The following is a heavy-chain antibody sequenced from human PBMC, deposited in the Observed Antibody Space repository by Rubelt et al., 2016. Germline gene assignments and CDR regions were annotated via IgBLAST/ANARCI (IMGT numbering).Heavy chain of an antibody. CDR2: INQDGSEK. J-gene: IGHJ4*02. D-gene: IGHD3-22*01. CDR3: ARGAGYYDSSGYRFDY. CDR1: GFTFTTYW. Sequence: GSLRLSCAASGFTFTTYWMSWVRQAPGKGLEWVANINQDGSEKYYVDSVRGRFTISRDNAKNSLYLQMNSLRAEDTAVYYCARGAGYYDSSGYRFDYWGQGTLVTVSS. V-gene: IGHV3-7*01.